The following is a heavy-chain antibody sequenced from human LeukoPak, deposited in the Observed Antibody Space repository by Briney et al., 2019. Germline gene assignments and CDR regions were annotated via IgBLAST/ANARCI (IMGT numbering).Heavy chain of an antibody. J-gene: IGHJ6*02. CDR1: GGTFSSYA. CDR3: ARAHYDILTGYDAGVYYYGMDV. CDR2: IIPTLGIA. D-gene: IGHD3-9*01. V-gene: IGHV1-69*04. Sequence: GASAKASCKASGGTFSSYAISWVRQAPGQGLEWMGRIIPTLGIANYAQKFQGRVTITADKSTSTAYMELSSLRSEDTAVYYCARAHYDILTGYDAGVYYYGMDVWGQGTTVTVSS.